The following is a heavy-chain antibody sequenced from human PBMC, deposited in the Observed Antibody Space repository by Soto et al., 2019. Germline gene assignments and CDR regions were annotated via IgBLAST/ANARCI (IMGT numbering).Heavy chain of an antibody. V-gene: IGHV3-23*01. CDR1: GFTFSSYA. D-gene: IGHD3-3*01. CDR3: AKGARITIFGVVTYEYYYYYGMDV. CDR2: ISGSGGST. J-gene: IGHJ6*02. Sequence: PGGSLRLSCAASGFTFSSYAMSWVRQAPGKGLEWVSAISGSGGSTYYADSVKGRFTISRDNSKNTLYLQMNSLRAEDTAVYYCAKGARITIFGVVTYEYYYYYGMDVWGQGTTVTVSS.